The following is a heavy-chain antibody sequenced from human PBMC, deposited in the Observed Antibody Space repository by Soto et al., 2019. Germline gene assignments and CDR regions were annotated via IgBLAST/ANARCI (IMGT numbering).Heavy chain of an antibody. CDR2: VYYTGTT. J-gene: IGHJ4*02. CDR1: GGSISSYF. CDR3: ARQLPAVPRPFDY. Sequence: PSETLSLTCTVSGGSISSYFYIWVRQPPGKGLEWIGSVYYTGTTDYNPSLKSRVTISVDTSKTQFSLNLRSVTAADTAVYYCARQLPAVPRPFDYWGRGTLVTVSS. D-gene: IGHD2-2*01. V-gene: IGHV4-59*01.